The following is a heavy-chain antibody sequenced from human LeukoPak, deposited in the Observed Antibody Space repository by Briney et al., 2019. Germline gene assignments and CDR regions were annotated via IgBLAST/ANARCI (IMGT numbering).Heavy chain of an antibody. V-gene: IGHV4-59*01. CDR3: ARAHYSSGHYSN. CDR2: IYYSGST. CDR1: GGSISSYY. J-gene: IGHJ4*02. D-gene: IGHD3-22*01. Sequence: SETLSLTCTVSGGSISSYYWSWIRQPPGKGLELIGYIYYSGSTNHNPSLKSRDTISVDTSKNQFSLKLSSVTAADTAVYYCARAHYSSGHYSNWGQGTLVTVSS.